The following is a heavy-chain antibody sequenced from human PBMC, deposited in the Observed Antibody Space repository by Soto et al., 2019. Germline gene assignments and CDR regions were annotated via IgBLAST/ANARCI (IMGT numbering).Heavy chain of an antibody. CDR1: GGSISSGDYY. CDR2: IYYSGST. J-gene: IGHJ6*02. CDR3: ARDNILGILYGGMDV. D-gene: IGHD3-3*01. Sequence: TLSLTYPVSGGSISSGDYYWSWIRQPPGKGLEWIGYIYYSGSTYYNPSLKSRVTISVDTSKNQFSLKLSSVTAADTAVYYCARDNILGILYGGMDVWGQGTTVT. V-gene: IGHV4-30-4*01.